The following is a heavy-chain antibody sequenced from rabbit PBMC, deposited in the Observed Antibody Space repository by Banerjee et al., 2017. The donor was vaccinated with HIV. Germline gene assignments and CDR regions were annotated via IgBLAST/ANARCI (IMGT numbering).Heavy chain of an antibody. CDR2: IVVAKGNT. J-gene: IGHJ4*01. Sequence: QEQLVESGGGLVQPGESLTLSCKVSGFSLSSNDMSWVRQAPGKGLERIGVIVVAKGNTYYASWVNGRFTISSHNAQNTLYLQLHSLTAADTATYFCVKDYSGWGADLWGQGTLVTVS. CDR1: GFSLSSND. D-gene: IGHD4-1*01. V-gene: IGHV1S33*01. CDR3: VKDYSGWGADL.